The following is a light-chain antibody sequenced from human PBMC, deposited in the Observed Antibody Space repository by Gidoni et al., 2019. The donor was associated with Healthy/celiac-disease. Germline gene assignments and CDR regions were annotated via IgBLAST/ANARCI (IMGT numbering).Light chain of an antibody. Sequence: SYELTQPPSGSVSPGQPASITCSGDKLGDKYACWYQQKPGQSPVLVIYQDSKRPSRFPERFSGSTSGNTATLTISGTQAMDEADYYCQAWDSSPVVFGGGTKLTVL. V-gene: IGLV3-1*01. CDR2: QDS. CDR1: KLGDKY. CDR3: QAWDSSPVV. J-gene: IGLJ2*01.